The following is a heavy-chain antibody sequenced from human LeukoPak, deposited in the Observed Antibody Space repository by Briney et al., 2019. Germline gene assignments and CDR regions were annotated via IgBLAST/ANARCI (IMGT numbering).Heavy chain of an antibody. CDR3: ARVGYCSSSTCRNYFDY. V-gene: IGHV3-11*06. CDR1: GFTFSDYY. J-gene: IGHJ4*02. Sequence: GGSLRLSCAASGFTFSDYYMSWIRQAPGKGLEWVSSIIGSTNYIYYADSVKGRFTISRDNAKNSLYLQMNSLRAEDTAVYYCARVGYCSSSTCRNYFDYWGQGTLVTVSS. D-gene: IGHD2-2*01. CDR2: IIGSTNYI.